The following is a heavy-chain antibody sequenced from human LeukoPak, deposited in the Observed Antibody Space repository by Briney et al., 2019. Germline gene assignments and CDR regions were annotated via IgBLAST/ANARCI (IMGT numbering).Heavy chain of an antibody. D-gene: IGHD1-1*01. CDR1: GYTFTGYY. Sequence: ASVKVSCKASGYTFTGYYMHWVRQAPGQGLEWMGWINPDSGGTNYAQKFQAWVTMTRDTSISTAYMELSRLRSDDTAVYYCARGILERHTVPSNYYYYGMDVWGQGTTVTVSS. CDR3: ARGILERHTVPSNYYYYGMDV. J-gene: IGHJ6*02. V-gene: IGHV1-2*04. CDR2: INPDSGGT.